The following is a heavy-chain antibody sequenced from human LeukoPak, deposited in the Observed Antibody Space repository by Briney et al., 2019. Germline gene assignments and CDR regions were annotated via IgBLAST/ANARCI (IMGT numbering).Heavy chain of an antibody. D-gene: IGHD6-13*01. CDR2: IYYSGST. J-gene: IGHJ5*02. Sequence: SETLSLTCTVSGGSISSGGYYWSWIRQHPGKGLERIGYIYYSGSTYYNPSLKSRVTISVDTSKNQFSLKLSSVTAADTAVYYCARGLAAAGLYNWFDPWGQGTLVTVSS. CDR3: ARGLAAAGLYNWFDP. CDR1: GGSISSGGYY. V-gene: IGHV4-31*03.